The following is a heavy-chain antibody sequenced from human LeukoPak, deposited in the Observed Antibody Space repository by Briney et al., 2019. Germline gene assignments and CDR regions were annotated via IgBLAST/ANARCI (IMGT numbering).Heavy chain of an antibody. CDR2: INPNSGGT. Sequence: ASVKVPCKASGYTFTGYYMHWVRQAPGQGLEWMGWINPNSGGTNYAQKFQGRVTMTRDTSISTAYMELSRLRSDDTAVYYCARATTPYSSSSAFDYWGQGTLVTVSS. D-gene: IGHD6-6*01. V-gene: IGHV1-2*02. J-gene: IGHJ4*02. CDR3: ARATTPYSSSSAFDY. CDR1: GYTFTGYY.